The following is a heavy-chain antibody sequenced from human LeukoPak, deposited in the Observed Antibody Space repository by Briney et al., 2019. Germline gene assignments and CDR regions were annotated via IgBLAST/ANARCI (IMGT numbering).Heavy chain of an antibody. CDR2: ISAYNGNT. CDR3: ASSSSSSLYYYGMDV. D-gene: IGHD6-6*01. Sequence: ASVKVSCKASGYTFTSYGISWVRQAPGQGLEWMGWISAYNGNTNYAQKLQGRVTMTTDTSTSTAYMELRSLRSDDTAVYYCASSSSSSLYYYGMDVWGQGTTVTVSS. J-gene: IGHJ6*02. CDR1: GYTFTSYG. V-gene: IGHV1-18*01.